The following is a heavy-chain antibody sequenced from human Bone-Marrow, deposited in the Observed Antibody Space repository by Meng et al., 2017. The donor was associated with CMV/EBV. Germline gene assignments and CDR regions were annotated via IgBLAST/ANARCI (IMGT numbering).Heavy chain of an antibody. CDR1: GFTFSSYE. J-gene: IGHJ6*02. CDR3: AGFGVTITNGLDV. D-gene: IGHD3-3*01. V-gene: IGHV3-21*05. Sequence: GGSLRLSCAASGFTFSSYEMNWVRQAPGKGLEWVSYISTTSSYIYYADSLKGRFTISRDNAKNTLYLHISSLRVEDTAVYYCAGFGVTITNGLDVCGRGTTVTVSS. CDR2: ISTTSSYI.